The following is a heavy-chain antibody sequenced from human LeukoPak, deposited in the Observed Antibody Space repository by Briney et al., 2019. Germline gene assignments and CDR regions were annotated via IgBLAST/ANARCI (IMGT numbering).Heavy chain of an antibody. Sequence: SETLSLTCAVSGGSISSGNWWSWVHQPPGKGLEWIGEIYHSGSTNYNPSLKSRVTISVDKSKNQFSLKLSSVTAADTAVYYCARKISAAGSRWFDPWGQGTLVTVSS. CDR1: GGSISSGNW. V-gene: IGHV4-4*02. CDR3: ARKISAAGSRWFDP. CDR2: IYHSGST. J-gene: IGHJ5*02. D-gene: IGHD6-13*01.